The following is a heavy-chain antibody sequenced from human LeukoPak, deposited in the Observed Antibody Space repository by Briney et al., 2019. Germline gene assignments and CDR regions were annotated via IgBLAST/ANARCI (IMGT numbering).Heavy chain of an antibody. V-gene: IGHV3-15*01. D-gene: IGHD2-15*01. CDR3: TTRVRSRYCSGGSCYGDY. CDR2: IKSKTDGGTT. CDR1: GFTFSNAW. Sequence: GGSLRLSCAASGFTFSNAWMSWVRQAPGKGLEWVGRIKSKTDGGTTDYAAPVKGRFTISRDDSKNTLYLQMNSLKTEDTAVYYCTTRVRSRYCSGGSCYGDYWGQGTLVTVSS. J-gene: IGHJ4*02.